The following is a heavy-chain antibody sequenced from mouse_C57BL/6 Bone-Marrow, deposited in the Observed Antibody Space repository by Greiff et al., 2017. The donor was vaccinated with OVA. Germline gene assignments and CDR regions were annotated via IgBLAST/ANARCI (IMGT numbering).Heavy chain of an antibody. Sequence: QVQLKQSGPELVKPGASVKISCKASGYTFTDYYINWVKQRPGQGLEWIGWIFPGSGSTYYNEKFKGKATLTVDKSSSTAYMLLSSLTSEDSAVYFCARRSTVVRDWYFDVWGTGTTVTVSS. V-gene: IGHV1-75*01. CDR3: ARRSTVVRDWYFDV. CDR1: GYTFTDYY. CDR2: IFPGSGST. D-gene: IGHD1-1*01. J-gene: IGHJ1*03.